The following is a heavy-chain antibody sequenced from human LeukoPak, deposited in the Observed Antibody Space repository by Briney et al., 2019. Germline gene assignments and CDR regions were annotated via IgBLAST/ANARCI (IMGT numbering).Heavy chain of an antibody. CDR1: GLPHADFA. V-gene: IGHV3-43*02. J-gene: IGHJ4*02. Sequence: GGSLRLSCVASGLPHADFAMHWVRQAPAKGLEWVPLISGDGVSTFYADSVKGRFSISRDNSKNSLSLEMNSLRTEDTAMYYCARESGKFDYWGQGTLVAVSS. CDR2: ISGDGVST. CDR3: ARESGKFDY.